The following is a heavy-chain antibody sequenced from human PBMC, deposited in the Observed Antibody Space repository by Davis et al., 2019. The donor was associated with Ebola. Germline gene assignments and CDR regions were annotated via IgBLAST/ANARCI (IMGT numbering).Heavy chain of an antibody. CDR1: GGSISSYY. J-gene: IGHJ6*02. CDR3: ARGASGVYYYGSGSYFAMDV. V-gene: IGHV4-59*12. Sequence: ESLKISCTVSGGSISSYYWSWIRQPPGKGLEWIGYIYYSGSTNYNPSLKSRVTISVDTSKNQFSLKLSSVTAADTAVYYCARGASGVYYYGSGSYFAMDVWGQGTTVTVSS. D-gene: IGHD3-10*01. CDR2: IYYSGST.